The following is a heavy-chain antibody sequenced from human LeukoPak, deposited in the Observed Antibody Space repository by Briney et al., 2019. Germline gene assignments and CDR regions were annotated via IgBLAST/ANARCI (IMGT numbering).Heavy chain of an antibody. D-gene: IGHD1-26*01. Sequence: GGSLRLSCAASGFTFSDYWMHWVSQAPGKGLVWVSRINTDGSFTRYADSVQGRFTISRDTATNTLFLQMNSLRAEDTAVYYCAREAKVGGALQYWGQGILVTVSS. J-gene: IGHJ4*02. CDR1: GFTFSDYW. V-gene: IGHV3-74*01. CDR3: AREAKVGGALQY. CDR2: INTDGSFT.